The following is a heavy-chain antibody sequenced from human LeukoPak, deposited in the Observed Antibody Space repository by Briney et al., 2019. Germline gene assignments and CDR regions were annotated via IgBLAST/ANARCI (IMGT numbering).Heavy chain of an antibody. CDR3: AISTVTLSVFDY. D-gene: IGHD4-17*01. J-gene: IGHJ4*02. Sequence: ASVKVSCKASGYTSTGYYMHWVRQAPGQGLEWMGWINPNSGGTNYAQKFQGRVTMTRDTSISTAYMELSRLRSDDTAVYYCAISTVTLSVFDYWGQGTLVTGSS. CDR1: GYTSTGYY. CDR2: INPNSGGT. V-gene: IGHV1-2*02.